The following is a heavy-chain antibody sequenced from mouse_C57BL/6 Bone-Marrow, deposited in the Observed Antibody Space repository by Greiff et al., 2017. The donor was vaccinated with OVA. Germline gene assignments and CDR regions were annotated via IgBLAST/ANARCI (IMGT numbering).Heavy chain of an antibody. J-gene: IGHJ4*01. D-gene: IGHD1-1*01. V-gene: IGHV14-4*01. CDR2: IDPENGDT. Sequence: VQLQQSGAELVRPGASVKLFCTASGFNIKDDYMHRVKQRPEQGLEWIGWIDPENGDTEYASKFQGKATLTADTSSNTADLQLSSLTSEDTAVYCCTTDYYYDSKGLYAMDYWGQGTSVTVSS. CDR1: GFNIKDDY. CDR3: TTDYYYDSKGLYAMDY.